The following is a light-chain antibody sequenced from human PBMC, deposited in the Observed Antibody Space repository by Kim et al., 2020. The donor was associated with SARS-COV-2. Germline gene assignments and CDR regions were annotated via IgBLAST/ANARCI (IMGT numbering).Light chain of an antibody. Sequence: GKTVTSSCTRSSGSIASNYVQWYQQRPGSAPTTVIYEDNQRPSGVPDRFSGSIDSSSNSASLTISGLKTEDEADYYCQSYGSSNQVFGGGTKLTVL. CDR1: SGSIASNY. CDR3: QSYGSSNQV. CDR2: EDN. J-gene: IGLJ2*01. V-gene: IGLV6-57*03.